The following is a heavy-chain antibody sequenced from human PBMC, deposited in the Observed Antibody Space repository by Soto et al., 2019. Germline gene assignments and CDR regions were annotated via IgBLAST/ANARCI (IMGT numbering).Heavy chain of an antibody. CDR3: GKVMTDYSKAVGDD. J-gene: IGHJ4*02. CDR1: GFTFASYA. D-gene: IGHD4-4*01. V-gene: IGHV3-23*01. CDR2: ITTGGINT. Sequence: EAQLLESGGGLVQPGESLRLSCATSGFTFASYAMTWVRQAPGKGLEWVSSITTGGINTHYADFVRGRFTISRDNPKNTVYLEMKTLSAEDTAVYYCGKVMTDYSKAVGDDWGQGTLVTVSS.